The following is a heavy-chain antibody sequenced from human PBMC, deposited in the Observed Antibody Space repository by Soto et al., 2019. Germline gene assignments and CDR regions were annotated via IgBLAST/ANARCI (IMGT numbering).Heavy chain of an antibody. CDR2: IIPIFGTA. J-gene: IGHJ4*02. Sequence: GGSVKVSFKGSGGTLSRYAINWGGQGPLQGLEWMGGIIPIFGTANYAQKFQGRVTITADESTSTAYMELSSLRSEDTAVYYCAREGKGSPSRGRFDYWGQGTLVTVSS. V-gene: IGHV1-69*13. D-gene: IGHD3-16*01. CDR3: AREGKGSPSRGRFDY. CDR1: GGTLSRYA.